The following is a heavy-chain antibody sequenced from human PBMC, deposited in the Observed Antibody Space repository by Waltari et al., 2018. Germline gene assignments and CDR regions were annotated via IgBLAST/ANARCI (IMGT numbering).Heavy chain of an antibody. CDR2: INTYNHNT. CDR1: GYTFTNYG. Sequence: QVQLVQSGVEVKKPGASVKVSCKASGYTFTNYGISWVRQAPGQGLEWMGWINTYNHNTNYAQKFQGRVTMTTDTSTSTAYMELRSLRSDDTAVYYCARDGAYYYDPPPDYWGQGTLVTVSS. CDR3: ARDGAYYYDPPPDY. J-gene: IGHJ4*02. V-gene: IGHV1-18*01. D-gene: IGHD3-22*01.